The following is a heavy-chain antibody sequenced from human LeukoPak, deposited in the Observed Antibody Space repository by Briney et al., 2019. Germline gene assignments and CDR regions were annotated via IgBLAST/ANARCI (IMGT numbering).Heavy chain of an antibody. D-gene: IGHD3-10*01. CDR2: IYSGGST. V-gene: IGHV3-66*01. J-gene: IGHJ4*02. CDR1: GFTVSSNY. Sequence: GGSLRLSCAASGFTVSSNYMSWVRQAPGKGLEWVSVIYSGGSTYYADSVKGRFTISRDNSKNTLYLQMNSLRAKDTAVYYCARGRSFSGGDYVDYWGQGTLVTVSP. CDR3: ARGRSFSGGDYVDY.